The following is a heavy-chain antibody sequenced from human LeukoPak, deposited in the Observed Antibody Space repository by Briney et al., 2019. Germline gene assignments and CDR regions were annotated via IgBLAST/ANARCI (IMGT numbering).Heavy chain of an antibody. D-gene: IGHD5-18*01. V-gene: IGHV3-53*01. CDR3: ARSRRGYSYLYDY. J-gene: IGHJ4*02. CDR2: IYSDGST. Sequence: GGSLGLSCAASGFTVSDNYMSWVRQAPGKGLEWVSIIYSDGSTYFADSVKGRFTLSRDNSKNTLFLQMNSLRAEDTAVYYCARSRRGYSYLYDYWGQGTLVTVSS. CDR1: GFTVSDNY.